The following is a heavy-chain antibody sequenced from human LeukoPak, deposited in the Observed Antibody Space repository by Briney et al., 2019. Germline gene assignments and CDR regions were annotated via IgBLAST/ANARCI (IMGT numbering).Heavy chain of an antibody. CDR3: ARERVVVTAIEDCYYGMDV. J-gene: IGHJ6*02. V-gene: IGHV3-74*01. CDR1: GFTFSSYW. CDR2: INSDGSST. D-gene: IGHD2-21*02. Sequence: GGSLRLSCAASGFTFSSYWMHWVRQAPGKGLVWVSRINSDGSSTSYADSVKGRFTISRDNAKNTLYLQMNSLRAEDTAVYYRARERVVVTAIEDCYYGMDVWGQGTTVTVSS.